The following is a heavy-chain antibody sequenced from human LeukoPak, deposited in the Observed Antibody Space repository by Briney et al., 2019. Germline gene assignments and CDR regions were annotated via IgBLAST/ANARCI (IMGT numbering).Heavy chain of an antibody. Sequence: SETLSLTCAVYGGSFSGYYWGWIRQSPGKGLEWIGSIYNSGSTYYNPSLKSRVTISIDTSKNQFSLKLSSVTAADTAVYYCAREYRSSWYLNWFDPWGQGTLVTVSS. V-gene: IGHV4-38-2*02. D-gene: IGHD6-13*01. CDR1: GGSFSGYY. J-gene: IGHJ5*02. CDR3: AREYRSSWYLNWFDP. CDR2: IYNSGST.